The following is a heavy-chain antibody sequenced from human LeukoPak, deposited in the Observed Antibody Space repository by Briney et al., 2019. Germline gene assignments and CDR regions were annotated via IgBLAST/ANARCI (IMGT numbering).Heavy chain of an antibody. J-gene: IGHJ3*02. CDR3: ARGRYYYDVALAFDI. D-gene: IGHD3-22*01. Sequence: SETLSLTCTVSGGSISSYYWSWIRQPPGKGLEWFGYIYYSGSTNYNSSLKSRVTISVDTSKNQFSLKLSSVTAADTAAYYCARGRYYYDVALAFDIWGQGTMVTVSS. CDR2: IYYSGST. V-gene: IGHV4-59*01. CDR1: GGSISSYY.